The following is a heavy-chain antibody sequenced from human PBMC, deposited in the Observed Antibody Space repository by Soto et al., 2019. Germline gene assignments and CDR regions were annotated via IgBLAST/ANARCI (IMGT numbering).Heavy chain of an antibody. D-gene: IGHD6-19*01. J-gene: IGHJ4*02. V-gene: IGHV3-30-3*01. CDR3: ARDKSPYSSGWHNRHFDY. Sequence: QVQLVESGGGVVQPGRSLRLSCAASGFTFSSYAMLWVRQAPGKGLEWVAVISYDGSNKYYADSVKGRFTISRDNSKNTLYLQMNSMRAEDTAVYYCARDKSPYSSGWHNRHFDYWGQGTLVTVSS. CDR1: GFTFSSYA. CDR2: ISYDGSNK.